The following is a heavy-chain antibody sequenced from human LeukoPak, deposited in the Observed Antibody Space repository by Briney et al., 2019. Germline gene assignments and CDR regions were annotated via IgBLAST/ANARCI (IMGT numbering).Heavy chain of an antibody. CDR1: GFTFSSYG. Sequence: GGSLRLSCAASGFTFSSYGMHWVRQAPGKGLEWVAFIRYDGSNKYYADSVKGRFTISRDNSKNTLYLQMNSLRAEDTAVYYCAKDYIRFLETLCYFDYWGQGTLVTVSS. J-gene: IGHJ4*02. D-gene: IGHD3-3*01. CDR2: IRYDGSNK. V-gene: IGHV3-30*02. CDR3: AKDYIRFLETLCYFDY.